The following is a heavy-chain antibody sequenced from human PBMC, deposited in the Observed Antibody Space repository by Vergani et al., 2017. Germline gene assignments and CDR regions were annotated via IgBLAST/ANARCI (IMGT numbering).Heavy chain of an antibody. Sequence: EVQLVESGGGLVQPGGSLRLSCAASGFTFSRHWMHWVRQAPGKGLVWVSRVNPEGTNTPYADSVKGRFTISRDNAKNMMYLQLNSLRDEDTAVYYCGRDLSSGSMTFYRGSGYESKWALDYWGQGTLVTVSS. J-gene: IGHJ4*02. D-gene: IGHD3-22*01. V-gene: IGHV3-74*01. CDR3: GRDLSSGSMTFYRGSGYESKWALDY. CDR1: GFTFSRHW. CDR2: VNPEGTNT.